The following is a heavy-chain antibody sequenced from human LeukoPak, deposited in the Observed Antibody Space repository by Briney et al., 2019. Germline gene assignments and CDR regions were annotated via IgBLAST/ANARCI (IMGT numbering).Heavy chain of an antibody. D-gene: IGHD2-2*01. CDR3: ARYCSSTSCYGADYMDV. Sequence: SVKVSCKASGGTFSSYAISWARQAPGQGLEWMGGIIPIFGTANYAQKFQGRVTITADESTSTAYMELSSLRSEDTAVYYCARYCSSTSCYGADYMDVWGKGTTVTVSS. V-gene: IGHV1-69*13. CDR2: IIPIFGTA. CDR1: GGTFSSYA. J-gene: IGHJ6*03.